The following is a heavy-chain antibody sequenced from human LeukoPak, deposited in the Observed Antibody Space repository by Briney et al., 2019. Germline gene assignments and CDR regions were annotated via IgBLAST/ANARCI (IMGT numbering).Heavy chain of an antibody. D-gene: IGHD6-19*01. CDR1: GFTFSSYA. J-gene: IGHJ4*02. Sequence: GGSLRLSCAASGFTFSSYAMHWVRQAPGKGLEWVAVISYGGNNKYYADSVRGRFTISRDDSKNTLYLQMNSLRAEDTAVYYCVKDGEQWLGHFDYWGQGTLVTVSS. CDR3: VKDGEQWLGHFDY. V-gene: IGHV3-30*04. CDR2: ISYGGNNK.